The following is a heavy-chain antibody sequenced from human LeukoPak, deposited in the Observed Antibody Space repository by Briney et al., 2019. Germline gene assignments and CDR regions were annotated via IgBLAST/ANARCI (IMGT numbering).Heavy chain of an antibody. J-gene: IGHJ4*02. Sequence: GGSLRLSCAASGFTFSSYDMHWVRQAIGKGLEWVSAIGTAGDTYYPGSVKGRFTISRENAKNSLYLQMNSLRAEDTAVYYCARRLAEAGLGFAYWGQGTLVTVSS. CDR2: IGTAGDT. CDR1: GFTFSSYD. CDR3: ARRLAEAGLGFAY. V-gene: IGHV3-13*01. D-gene: IGHD6-13*01.